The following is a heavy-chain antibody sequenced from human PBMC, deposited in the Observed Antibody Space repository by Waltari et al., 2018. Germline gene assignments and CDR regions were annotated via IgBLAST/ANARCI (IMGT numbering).Heavy chain of an antibody. CDR1: GGSFSGYY. D-gene: IGHD6-6*01. Sequence: QVQLQQWGAGLLKPSETLSLTCAVYGGSFSGYYWSWIRQPPGKGLEWIGEINHSGSTNYNPSLKSRVTISVDTSKNQFSLKLSSVTAADTAVYYGARDMGAARRTAGMDVWGKGTTVTVSS. CDR3: ARDMGAARRTAGMDV. CDR2: INHSGST. V-gene: IGHV4-34*01. J-gene: IGHJ6*03.